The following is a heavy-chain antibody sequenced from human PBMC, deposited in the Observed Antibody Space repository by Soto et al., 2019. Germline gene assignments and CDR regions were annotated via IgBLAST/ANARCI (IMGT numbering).Heavy chain of an antibody. CDR3: ARGAQAGEYYYYYYGMDV. CDR1: GFTFSSYA. V-gene: IGHV3-30-3*01. CDR2: ISYDGSNK. D-gene: IGHD7-27*01. J-gene: IGHJ6*02. Sequence: GGSLRLSCAASGFTFSSYAMHWVRQAPGKGLEWVAVISYDGSNKYYADSVKGRFTISEDNSKNTLYLQMNSLRAEDTAVYYCARGAQAGEYYYYYYGMDVWGQGTTVTVSS.